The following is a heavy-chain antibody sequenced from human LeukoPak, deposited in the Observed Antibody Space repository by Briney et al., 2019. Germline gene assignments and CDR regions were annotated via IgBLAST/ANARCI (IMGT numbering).Heavy chain of an antibody. J-gene: IGHJ4*02. CDR1: GFTFRNFW. CDR3: ARGDDFSGDH. V-gene: IGHV3-7*04. D-gene: IGHD1-1*01. CDR2: IHPEGNEK. Sequence: PGESLRLSCAASGFTFRNFWMSWVRQAPGRGLEWVANIHPEGNEKYHVESVKGRFTISRDNAKNSLFLQMNGLRVEDTAVYYCARGDDFSGDHWGQGTLVTVSS.